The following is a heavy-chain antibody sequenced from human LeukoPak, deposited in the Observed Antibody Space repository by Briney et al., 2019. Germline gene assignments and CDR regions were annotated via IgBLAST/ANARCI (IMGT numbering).Heavy chain of an antibody. CDR3: ARVVFGHTQYTDY. D-gene: IGHD3-16*01. J-gene: IGHJ4*02. V-gene: IGHV4-31*03. CDR1: GGSISSGGYY. Sequence: PSETLSLTCTVSGGSISSGGYYWSWIRQHPGKGLEWIGYIYYSGSTYYNPSLKSRVTISVDTSKNQFSLKLSSVTAADTAVYHCARVVFGHTQYTDYWGQGTLVTVSS. CDR2: IYYSGST.